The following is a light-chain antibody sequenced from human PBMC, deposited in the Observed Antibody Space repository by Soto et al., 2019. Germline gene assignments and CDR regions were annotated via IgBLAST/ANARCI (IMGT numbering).Light chain of an antibody. CDR2: QDS. CDR3: QAWDSSLHVV. V-gene: IGLV3-1*01. CDR1: KLGDKY. Sequence: SYELTQPPSVSVSPGQTASINCSGDKLGDKYACWYQQKPGQSPVLVIYQDSKRPSGIPERFSGSNSGNTATLTISGTQAMDEADYYCQAWDSSLHVVFGGGTKLTVL. J-gene: IGLJ2*01.